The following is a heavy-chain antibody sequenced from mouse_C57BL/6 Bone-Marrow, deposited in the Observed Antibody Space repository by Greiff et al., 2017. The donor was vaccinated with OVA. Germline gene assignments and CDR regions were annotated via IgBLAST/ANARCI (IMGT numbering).Heavy chain of an antibody. CDR2: INPGSGGT. CDR3: ARGYYDYDGGAMDY. CDR1: GYAFTNYL. J-gene: IGHJ4*01. Sequence: QVQLKQSGAELVRPGTSVKVSCKASGYAFTNYLIECVKQRPGQGLEWIGVINPGSGGTNYNEKFKGKATLTADKSSSTAYMQLSSLTSEDSAVYFCARGYYDYDGGAMDYWGQGTSVTVSS. V-gene: IGHV1-54*01. D-gene: IGHD2-4*01.